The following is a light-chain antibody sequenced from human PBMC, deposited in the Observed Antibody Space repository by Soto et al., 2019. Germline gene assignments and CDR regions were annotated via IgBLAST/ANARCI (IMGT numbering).Light chain of an antibody. V-gene: IGKV3-11*01. Sequence: EIVLTQSPATLSLSPGERATLSCRASQTFSSYLAWYQQKPGQAPRLLVYDASDRATGIPARFSGSGSGTDFTLTISSLEPEDFAVYYCQQRRTFGQGTRLEIK. CDR3: QQRRT. J-gene: IGKJ5*01. CDR2: DAS. CDR1: QTFSSY.